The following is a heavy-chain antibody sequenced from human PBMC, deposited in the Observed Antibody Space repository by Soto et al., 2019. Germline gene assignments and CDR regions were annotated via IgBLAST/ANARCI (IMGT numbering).Heavy chain of an antibody. Sequence: GSLRLSCAASGLTFNRYWMHWVRHAPGKGLVWVSHINTDGSNTNYADSVKGRFTISRDNAKTTLFLQMNSLRDEDTAVYYCARESCSGGNCYTYYFDPWGQGIPVTVSS. J-gene: IGHJ5*02. CDR1: GLTFNRYW. CDR2: INTDGSNT. CDR3: ARESCSGGNCYTYYFDP. V-gene: IGHV3-74*01. D-gene: IGHD2-15*01.